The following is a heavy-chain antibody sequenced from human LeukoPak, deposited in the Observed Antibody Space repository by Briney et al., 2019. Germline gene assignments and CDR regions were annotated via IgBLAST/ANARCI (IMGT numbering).Heavy chain of an antibody. CDR3: ARDYPRDYGDSYDAFDI. CDR1: GFTFSSYA. V-gene: IGHV3-30*04. Sequence: GRSLRLSCTASGFTFSSYAMHWVRQAPGKGLEWVAVISYDGSNKYYADSVKGRFTISRDNSKNTLYLQMNSLRAEDTAVYYCARDYPRDYGDSYDAFDIWGQGTMVTVSS. D-gene: IGHD4-17*01. J-gene: IGHJ3*02. CDR2: ISYDGSNK.